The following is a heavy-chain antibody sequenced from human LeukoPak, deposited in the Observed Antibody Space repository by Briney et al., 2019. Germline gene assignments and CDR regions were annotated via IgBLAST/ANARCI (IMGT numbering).Heavy chain of an antibody. CDR1: GCTFTSYA. Sequence: ASVKVSCKASGCTFTSYAMNWVRQAPGQGREWMGWINTNTGNPTYAQGFTGRFVFSLDTSVSTAYLQISSLKAEDTAVYYCASHPRASYDREDAFDIWGQGTMVTVSS. V-gene: IGHV7-4-1*02. CDR3: ASHPRASYDREDAFDI. J-gene: IGHJ3*02. D-gene: IGHD3-22*01. CDR2: INTNTGNP.